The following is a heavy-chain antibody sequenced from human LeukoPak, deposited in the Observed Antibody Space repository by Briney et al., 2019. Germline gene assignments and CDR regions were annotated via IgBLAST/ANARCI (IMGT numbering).Heavy chain of an antibody. CDR3: ALGAGSYDAFDI. CDR1: GYTLTELS. J-gene: IGHJ3*02. D-gene: IGHD3-10*01. CDR2: FDPEDGET. Sequence: ASVKVCCKVSGYTLTELSMHWVRQAPGKGLELMGGFDPEDGETIYAQKFQGRVTMTEDTSTDTTYMELSSLRSEDTAVDFCALGAGSYDAFDIWGQGTMVTVPS. V-gene: IGHV1-24*01.